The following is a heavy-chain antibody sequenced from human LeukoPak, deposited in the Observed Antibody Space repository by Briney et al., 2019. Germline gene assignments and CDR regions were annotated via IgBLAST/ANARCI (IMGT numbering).Heavy chain of an antibody. CDR1: GFTVGSNY. CDR2: IYSDSTT. V-gene: IGHV3-66*01. J-gene: IGHJ4*02. D-gene: IGHD3-3*01. CDR3: ARLGPNDFRSGYNY. Sequence: GGSLRLSCAASGFTVGSNYMTWVRQAPGKGLEWVSVIYSDSTTYYADSVKGRFSISRDNSKNTVYLQLNSLRAEDTAVYFCARLGPNDFRSGYNYWGQGTLVTVSS.